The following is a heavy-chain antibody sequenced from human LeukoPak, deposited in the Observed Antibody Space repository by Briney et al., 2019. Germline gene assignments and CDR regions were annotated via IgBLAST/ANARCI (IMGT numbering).Heavy chain of an antibody. CDR3: ARRGDSIVVVPAAMGAFDY. Sequence: PSETLSLTCTVCGGSLSSSSYYWGWIRQPPGKGLEWIGSIYYSGSTYYNPSLKSRVTISVDTSQNQFSLKLSSVTAADTAVYYCARRGDSIVVVPAAMGAFDYWGQGTLVTVCS. CDR1: GGSLSSSSYY. CDR2: IYYSGST. D-gene: IGHD2-2*01. V-gene: IGHV4-39*07. J-gene: IGHJ4*02.